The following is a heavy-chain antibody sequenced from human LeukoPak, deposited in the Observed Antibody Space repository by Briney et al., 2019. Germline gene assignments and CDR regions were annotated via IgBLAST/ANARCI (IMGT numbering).Heavy chain of an antibody. CDR3: ARVDPNYDFWSGYLSHYYYYYGMDV. D-gene: IGHD3-3*01. CDR2: IKQDGSEK. CDR1: GFTFSSYW. J-gene: IGHJ6*02. Sequence: GGSLRLSCAASGFTFSSYWMSWVRQAPGKGLEWVANIKQDGSEKYYVDSVKGRFTISRDNAKNSLYLQMNSLRAEDTAVYYCARVDPNYDFWSGYLSHYYYYYGMDVCGQGTTVTVSS. V-gene: IGHV3-7*01.